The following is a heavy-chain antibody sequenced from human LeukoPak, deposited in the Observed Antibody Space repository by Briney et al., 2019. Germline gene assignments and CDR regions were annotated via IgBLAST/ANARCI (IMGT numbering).Heavy chain of an antibody. CDR1: GFTFSGYW. CDR3: VGYSGGYSSVWYDAFHV. D-gene: IGHD6-19*01. V-gene: IGHV3-7*01. Sequence: GGSLRLSCAASGFTFSGYWMIWVRQAPGKGLEWVANIKQDGSVKYYVDSVSGRFTISRDNAKNLLYLQMNSLRDEDTAVYYCVGYSGGYSSVWYDAFHVWGRGTKVTVSS. CDR2: IKQDGSVK. J-gene: IGHJ3*01.